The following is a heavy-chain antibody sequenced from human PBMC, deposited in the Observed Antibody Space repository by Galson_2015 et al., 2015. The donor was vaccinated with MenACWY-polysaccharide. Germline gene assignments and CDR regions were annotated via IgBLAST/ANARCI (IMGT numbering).Heavy chain of an antibody. CDR3: AKVGPRSSWTMGIDY. CDR2: SGSGGGL. D-gene: IGHD6-13*01. V-gene: IGHV3-23*01. CDR1: GFSFSANG. Sequence: SLRLSCAASGFSFSANGMSWVRQAPGRGLEWVSGSGSGGGLYYADSVKGRFTVSRDNSKNTLYLQMNNLRVEDTAVYYCAKVGPRSSWTMGIDYWGQGTLVTVSS. J-gene: IGHJ4*02.